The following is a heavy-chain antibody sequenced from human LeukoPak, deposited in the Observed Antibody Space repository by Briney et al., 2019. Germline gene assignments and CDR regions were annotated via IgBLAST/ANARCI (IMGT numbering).Heavy chain of an antibody. CDR1: GLPFSSYA. Sequence: SLTLSCAASGLPFSSYAMHWVRQAPGKGLPYVSAISSNGGSTSYANSVKGRFTISRDNSKNTLYLQMGSLRAEDMAVYYCARSSIVVVSILDYWGQGTLVTVSS. V-gene: IGHV3-64*01. D-gene: IGHD2-2*01. CDR2: ISSNGGST. CDR3: ARSSIVVVSILDY. J-gene: IGHJ4*02.